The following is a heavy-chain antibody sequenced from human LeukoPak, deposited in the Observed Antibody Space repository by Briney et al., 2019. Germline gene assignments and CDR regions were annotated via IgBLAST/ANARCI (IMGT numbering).Heavy chain of an antibody. Sequence: GGSLRLSCSASGFTFDNYAMHWVRQAPMKGLEWVASINWRSDEIGYADSVKGRFTISRDNAENSLYLQMNSLRAEDTAVYYCARESVGATTGAFDIWGQGTMVTVSS. D-gene: IGHD1-26*01. CDR2: INWRSDEI. CDR3: ARESVGATTGAFDI. V-gene: IGHV3-9*01. CDR1: GFTFDNYA. J-gene: IGHJ3*02.